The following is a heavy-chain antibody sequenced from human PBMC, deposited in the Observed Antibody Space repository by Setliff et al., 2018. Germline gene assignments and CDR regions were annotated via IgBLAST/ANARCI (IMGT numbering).Heavy chain of an antibody. Sequence: ASVKVSCKASGYTFTNYGISWVRQAPGQGLEWMGYIKSYNGDTYFARNLQDRLSMTTDASSSTAYMELTSLRSDDTAMYYCARDADHYDTDENPIFDYWGQGTLVTVSS. CDR2: IKSYNGDT. CDR1: GYTFTNYG. V-gene: IGHV1-18*01. CDR3: ARDADHYDTDENPIFDY. D-gene: IGHD3-9*01. J-gene: IGHJ4*02.